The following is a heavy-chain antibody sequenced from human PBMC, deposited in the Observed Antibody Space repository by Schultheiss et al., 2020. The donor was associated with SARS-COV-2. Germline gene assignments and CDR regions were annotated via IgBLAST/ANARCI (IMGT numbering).Heavy chain of an antibody. J-gene: IGHJ5*02. CDR3: ARDGVRFMGANWFDP. CDR1: GFTFSSYG. V-gene: IGHV3-33*01. Sequence: GESLKISCAASGFTFSSYGMHWVRQAPGKGLEWVAVIWYDGSNKYYADSVKGRFTISRDNSKNTIYLQMNRLRAEDMGIYYCARDGVRFMGANWFDPWGQGTLVTVSS. D-gene: IGHD3-3*01. CDR2: IWYDGSNK.